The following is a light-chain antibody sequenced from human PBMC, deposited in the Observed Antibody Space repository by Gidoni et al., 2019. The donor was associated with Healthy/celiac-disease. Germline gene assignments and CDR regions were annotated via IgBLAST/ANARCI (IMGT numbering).Light chain of an antibody. CDR3: QSYDSSLSGWDVV. V-gene: IGLV1-40*01. Sequence: HSLLTPPPPVSRAPGQRVPIPCTGSSSNIGAGYDVHWYQQLPGTAPKLLIYGNSHRPSGVPDRFSGSKSGTSASLAITGLQAEDEADYYCQSYDSSLSGWDVVFGGGTKLTVL. CDR2: GNS. J-gene: IGLJ2*01. CDR1: SSNIGAGYD.